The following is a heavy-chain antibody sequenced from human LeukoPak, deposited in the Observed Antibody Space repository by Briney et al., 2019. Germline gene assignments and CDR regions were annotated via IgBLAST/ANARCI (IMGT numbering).Heavy chain of an antibody. CDR2: ISGSGGST. V-gene: IGHV3-23*01. D-gene: IGHD6-19*01. Sequence: PGGSLRLSCAASGFTFSSYAMSWVRQAPGKGLKWVSAISGSGGSTYYADSVKGRFTISRDNSKNTLYLQMNSLRAEDTAVYYCAKCRYSSGWYDYWGQGTLVTVSS. J-gene: IGHJ4*02. CDR3: AKCRYSSGWYDY. CDR1: GFTFSSYA.